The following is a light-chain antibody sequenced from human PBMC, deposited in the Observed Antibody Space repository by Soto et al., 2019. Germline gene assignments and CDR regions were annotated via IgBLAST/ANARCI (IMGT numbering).Light chain of an antibody. CDR1: QSVSSSY. CDR2: GAS. Sequence: EIVLTQSPGTLSLSPGERATLSCRASQSVSSSYLAWYQQKPGQAPRLLIYGASSRATGIPDRFSGSGSGKDFTLTISRREPEDFAVYYGQKYGSSPATFGGGTKVEIK. J-gene: IGKJ4*01. V-gene: IGKV3-20*01. CDR3: QKYGSSPAT.